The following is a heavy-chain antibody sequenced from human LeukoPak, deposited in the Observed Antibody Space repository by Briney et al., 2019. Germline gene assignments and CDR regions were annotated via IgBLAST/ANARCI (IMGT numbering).Heavy chain of an antibody. Sequence: PGGSLRLSCVVSGFEFSIHDMSWGRHAPGKGPEWVSSISGRGTDTYYRDSVKGRFTISRDTSKNTLYMQMNNLRVEDAALYYCVKGFHFDWWGQGTLVTVSS. V-gene: IGHV3-23*01. CDR2: ISGRGTDT. CDR1: GFEFSIHD. CDR3: VKGFHFDW. J-gene: IGHJ4*02.